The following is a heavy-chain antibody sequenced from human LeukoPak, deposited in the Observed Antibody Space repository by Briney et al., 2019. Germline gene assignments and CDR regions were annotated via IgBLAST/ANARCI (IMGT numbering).Heavy chain of an antibody. CDR1: GGSISSYY. D-gene: IGHD5-18*01. CDR3: ARDVVDSNSYGQLYYFDY. CDR2: IYYSGST. J-gene: IGHJ4*02. Sequence: SETLSLTCTVSGGSISSYYWSWIRQPPGKGLEWIGYIYYSGSTNYNPSLKSRVTISVDTSKNQFSLKLSSVTAADTAVYYCARDVVDSNSYGQLYYFDYWGQGTLVTVSS. V-gene: IGHV4-59*12.